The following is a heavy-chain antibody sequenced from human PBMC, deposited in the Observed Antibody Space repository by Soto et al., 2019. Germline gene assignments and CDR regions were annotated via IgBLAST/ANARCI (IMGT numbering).Heavy chain of an antibody. CDR3: ARVPYCSSTNCYTGVGMDV. CDR2: IIPIFGTA. V-gene: IGHV1-69*01. CDR1: GGTFSSYA. J-gene: IGHJ6*02. Sequence: QVQLVQSGAEVKKPGSSVKVSCKAYGGTFSSYAISWVRQAPGQGLEWMGGIIPIFGTANYAQKFQGRVTITADESTSTAYMELSSLRSEDTAVYYCARVPYCSSTNCYTGVGMDVWGQGTTVTVSS. D-gene: IGHD2-2*02.